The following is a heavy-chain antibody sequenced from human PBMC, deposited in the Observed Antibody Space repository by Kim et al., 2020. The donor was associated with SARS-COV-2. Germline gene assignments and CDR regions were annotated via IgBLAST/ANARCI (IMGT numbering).Heavy chain of an antibody. CDR2: VYSTGST. V-gene: IGHV4-59*08. Sequence: SETLSLTFIVSGGSINGYYWTWIRQSPGRGLEWIGYVYSTGSTNYNPSLESRVSISLDTSKQPFSLRLTPVTASYTAVYFCARQTSHYAFDYWRQGTLVT. D-gene: IGHD3-16*01. J-gene: IGHJ4*02. CDR1: GGSINGYY. CDR3: ARQTSHYAFDY.